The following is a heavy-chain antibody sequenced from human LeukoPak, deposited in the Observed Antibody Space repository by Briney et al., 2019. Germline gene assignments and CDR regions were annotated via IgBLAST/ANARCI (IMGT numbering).Heavy chain of an antibody. V-gene: IGHV3-30-3*02. D-gene: IGHD4-23*01. Sequence: GGSLRLSCAASGFTFSSYAMHWVRQAPGKGLEWVAVISYDGNNKYYADSVRGRLTISRDNFKNTLYMQMNSLRAEDTAVYYCAKLVTHFDYWGQGTLVTVSS. CDR2: ISYDGNNK. J-gene: IGHJ4*02. CDR1: GFTFSSYA. CDR3: AKLVTHFDY.